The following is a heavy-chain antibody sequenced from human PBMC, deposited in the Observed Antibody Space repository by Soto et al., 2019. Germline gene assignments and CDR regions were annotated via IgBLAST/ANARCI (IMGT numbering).Heavy chain of an antibody. CDR3: ANKHLPGKYSSSWYSFDY. J-gene: IGHJ4*02. CDR2: ISYDGSNK. V-gene: IGHV3-30*18. CDR1: GFTFSSYG. D-gene: IGHD6-13*01. Sequence: PGGSLRLSCAASGFTFSSYGMHWVRQAPGKGLEWVAVISYDGSNKYYADSVKGRFTISRDNSKNTLYLQMNSLRAEDTAVYYCANKHLPGKYSSSWYSFDYWGQGTLVTSPQ.